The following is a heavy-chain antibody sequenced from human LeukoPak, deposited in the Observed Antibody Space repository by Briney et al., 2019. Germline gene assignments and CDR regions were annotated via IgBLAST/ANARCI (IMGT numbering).Heavy chain of an antibody. J-gene: IGHJ4*02. CDR2: IKQDGSEK. D-gene: IGHD5-12*01. CDR3: ARDRGLRSYYFDY. CDR1: GFTFSSYW. V-gene: IGHV3-7*01. Sequence: GGSLRLSCAASGFTFSSYWMSWVRQAPGKGLEWVANIKQDGSEKYYVDSVKGRFTISRDNAKNSLYLQMNSLRAEDTAVYYCARDRGLRSYYFDYWGQGTLVTASS.